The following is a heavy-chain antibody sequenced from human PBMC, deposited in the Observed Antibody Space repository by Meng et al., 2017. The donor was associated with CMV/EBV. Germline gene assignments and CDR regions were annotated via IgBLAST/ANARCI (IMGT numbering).Heavy chain of an antibody. V-gene: IGHV4-4*07. J-gene: IGHJ4*02. CDR1: GGSMSGPH. D-gene: IGHD3-22*01. CDR2: ITTSGGT. CDR3: ARESSGFPLDY. Sequence: LTCIVSGGSMSGPHWGWIRQPAGKGLEWLGRITTSGGTDYNPSLKSRVTVSIDTSKNQFSLILSSVTAADTAVYYCARESSGFPLDYWGQGTLVTVSS.